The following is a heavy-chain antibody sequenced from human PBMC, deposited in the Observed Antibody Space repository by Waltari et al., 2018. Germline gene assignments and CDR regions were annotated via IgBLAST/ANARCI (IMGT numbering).Heavy chain of an antibody. D-gene: IGHD3-3*02. CDR3: AMLAEPDY. V-gene: IGHV3-7*01. J-gene: IGHJ4*02. CDR2: IKQDGSEK. CDR1: GFTVSSYW. Sequence: EVQLVESGGGLVQPGGSLRLSCAASGFTVSSYWMSWVRQAPGKGLEWVANIKQDGSEKYYVDSVKGRFTISRDNAKNSLYLQMNSLRAEDTAVYYCAMLAEPDYWGQGTLVTVSS.